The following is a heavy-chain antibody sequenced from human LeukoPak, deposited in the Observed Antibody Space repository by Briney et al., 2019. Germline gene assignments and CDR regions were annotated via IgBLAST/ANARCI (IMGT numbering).Heavy chain of an antibody. D-gene: IGHD1-26*01. V-gene: IGHV3-53*01. CDR1: GFTVSSNY. CDR2: IYSGGST. CDR3: ARDALLYSGSYYYYYMDV. Sequence: GGSLRLSCAASGFTVSSNYMSWVRQAPGKGLEWVSVIYSGGSTYYADSVKGRFTISRDNSKNTLYLQMNSLRDEDTAVYYCARDALLYSGSYYYYYMDVWGKGTTVTVSS. J-gene: IGHJ6*03.